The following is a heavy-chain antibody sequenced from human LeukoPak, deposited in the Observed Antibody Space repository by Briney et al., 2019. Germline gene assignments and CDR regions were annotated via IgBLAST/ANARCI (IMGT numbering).Heavy chain of an antibody. CDR2: IIPIFGTA. D-gene: IGHD5-24*01. V-gene: IGHV1-69*05. CDR1: GGTFSSYA. Sequence: SVKVSCXASGGTFSSYAISWVRQAPGQGLEWMGGIIPIFGTANYAQKFQGRVTITTDESTSTAYMELSSLRSEDTAVYYCARFRDGRYYYIDVWGKGTTVTVSS. CDR3: ARFRDGRYYYIDV. J-gene: IGHJ6*03.